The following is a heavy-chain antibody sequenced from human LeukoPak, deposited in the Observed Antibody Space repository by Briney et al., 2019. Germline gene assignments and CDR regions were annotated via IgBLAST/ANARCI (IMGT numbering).Heavy chain of an antibody. CDR1: GGSISGYY. CDR3: ARLFHPSFSGNYPFDY. J-gene: IGHJ4*02. D-gene: IGHD1-26*01. V-gene: IGHV4-59*01. Sequence: SETLSLTCTVSGGSISGYYWSWIRQPPGKGLEWLAYGSYSGSTDYNPSLKGRVTVSVDTSKNQFSLNLNSVTAADTAVYYCARLFHPSFSGNYPFDYWGQGTLVTVSS. CDR2: GSYSGST.